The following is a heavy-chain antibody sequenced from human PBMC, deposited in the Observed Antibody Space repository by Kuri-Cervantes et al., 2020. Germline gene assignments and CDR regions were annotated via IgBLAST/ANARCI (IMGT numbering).Heavy chain of an antibody. V-gene: IGHV3-23*01. Sequence: GGSLRISCASSGFTFSSYAMNWVRQAPGKGLEWVSAISGSGGSTYYADSVKGRFTISRDNSKNTLYLQMNSLRAEDTAVYDCASPWAATMVRGYGMDVWGQGATVTVSS. CDR2: ISGSGGST. J-gene: IGHJ6*02. D-gene: IGHD3-10*01. CDR1: GFTFSSYA. CDR3: ASPWAATMVRGYGMDV.